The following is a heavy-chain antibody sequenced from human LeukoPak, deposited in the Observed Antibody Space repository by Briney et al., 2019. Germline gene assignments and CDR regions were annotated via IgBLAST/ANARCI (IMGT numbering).Heavy chain of an antibody. CDR3: ARDTSRSPLYCGGDCYFFDY. Sequence: SETLSLTCAVYGGSFSGYYWSWIRQPPGKGLEWIGEINHSGSTNYNPSLKSRVTISVDTSKNQFSLKLSSVTAADAAVYYCARDTSRSPLYCGGDCYFFDYWGQGTLVTVSS. CDR2: INHSGST. D-gene: IGHD2-21*01. J-gene: IGHJ4*02. V-gene: IGHV4-34*01. CDR1: GGSFSGYY.